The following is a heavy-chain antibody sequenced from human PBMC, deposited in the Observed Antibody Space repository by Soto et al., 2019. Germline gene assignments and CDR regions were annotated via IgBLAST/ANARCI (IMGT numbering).Heavy chain of an antibody. CDR2: IIPILGIA. CDR3: ARDQYSGYTKIDY. Sequence: GASVKVSCKASGGTFSSYTISWVRQAPGQGLEWMGRIIPILGIANYAQKFQGRVTITADKSTSTAYMELSSLRSEDTAVYYCARDQYSGYTKIDYWGQGTLVTVSS. D-gene: IGHD5-12*01. CDR1: GGTFSSYT. J-gene: IGHJ4*02. V-gene: IGHV1-69*04.